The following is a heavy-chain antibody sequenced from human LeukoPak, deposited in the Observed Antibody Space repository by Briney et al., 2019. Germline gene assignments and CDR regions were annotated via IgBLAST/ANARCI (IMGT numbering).Heavy chain of an antibody. CDR1: GGSFSGYY. V-gene: IGHV4-34*01. Sequence: PSETLSFTCAVYGGSFSGYYWSWIHQPPGKGLEWIGEINHSGSTNYNPSLKSRVTISVDTSKNQFSLKLSSVTAADTAVYYCARAYTAMAPFGYWGQGTLVTVSS. D-gene: IGHD5-18*01. CDR3: ARAYTAMAPFGY. CDR2: INHSGST. J-gene: IGHJ4*02.